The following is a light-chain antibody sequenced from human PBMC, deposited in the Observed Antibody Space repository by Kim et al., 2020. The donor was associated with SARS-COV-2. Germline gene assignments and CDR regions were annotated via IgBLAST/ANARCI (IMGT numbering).Light chain of an antibody. V-gene: IGLV1-40*01. CDR3: QSYDYSLGGLV. CDR2: LTT. Sequence: QSVLTQPPSVSGAPGQRVTISCTGAGHDVHWYQLLPGTAPKLLIFLTTKRPSGVPDRFSGSKSGTSASLAISGLQAEDEADYYCQSYDYSLGGLVFGGGTKVTVL. CDR1: GAGHD. J-gene: IGLJ2*01.